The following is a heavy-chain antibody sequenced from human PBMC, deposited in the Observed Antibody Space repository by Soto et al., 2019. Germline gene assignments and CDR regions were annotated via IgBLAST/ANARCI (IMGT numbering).Heavy chain of an antibody. CDR2: IYYSGST. J-gene: IGHJ6*03. V-gene: IGHV4-59*01. CDR1: GGSISSYC. D-gene: IGHD3-16*01. CDR3: AREGIMITFGGSKNYYYYMDV. Sequence: SETLSVTCTVAGGSISSYCWSWIRQPPGKGLEWIGYIYYSGSTNYNPSLKSRVTISVDTSKNQFSLKLSSVTAADTAVYYCAREGIMITFGGSKNYYYYMDVWGKGTTVTVSS.